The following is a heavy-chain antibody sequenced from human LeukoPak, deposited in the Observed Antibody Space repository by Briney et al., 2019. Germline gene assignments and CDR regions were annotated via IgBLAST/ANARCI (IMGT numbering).Heavy chain of an antibody. J-gene: IGHJ4*02. Sequence: ASVKVSCKASGYTFTTYAIHWVRQAPGQRLEWLGWINTGNGDTRYPQTFQGRVTITRDTSASTAYMELSSLRPEDTAVYYCARDMGSGSLHYWGQGTLVTVSS. V-gene: IGHV1-3*04. CDR3: ARDMGSGSLHY. CDR1: GYTFTTYA. CDR2: INTGNGDT. D-gene: IGHD1-26*01.